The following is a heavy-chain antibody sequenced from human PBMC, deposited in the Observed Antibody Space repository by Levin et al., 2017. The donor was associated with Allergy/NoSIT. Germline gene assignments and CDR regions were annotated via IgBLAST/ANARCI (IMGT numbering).Heavy chain of an antibody. J-gene: IGHJ4*02. CDR1: GFTFSNYA. CDR2: INAGSGNT. D-gene: IGHD4-17*01. CDR3: ARGGYGDLDY. Sequence: GESLKISCKASGFTFSNYAIYWVRQAPGQRLEWMGWINAGSGNTKYSQKFQGRLTMTSDTSASTGYMDLSSLRSEDTAVYFCARGGYGDLDYWGQGTLVTVSS. V-gene: IGHV1-3*01.